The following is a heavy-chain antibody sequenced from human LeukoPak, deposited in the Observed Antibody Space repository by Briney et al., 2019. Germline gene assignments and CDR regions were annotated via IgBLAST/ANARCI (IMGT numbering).Heavy chain of an antibody. V-gene: IGHV3-66*02. Sequence: PGGSLRLSCAASGFTVSSNYMSWVRQAPGKGLEWVSVIYSGGSTYYADSVKGRFTISRDNSKNTLYLQMNSLRAEDTAVYYCAKLATYYYGSGSYIASDWGQGTLVTVSS. CDR2: IYSGGST. CDR1: GFTVSSNY. CDR3: AKLATYYYGSGSYIASD. J-gene: IGHJ4*02. D-gene: IGHD3-10*01.